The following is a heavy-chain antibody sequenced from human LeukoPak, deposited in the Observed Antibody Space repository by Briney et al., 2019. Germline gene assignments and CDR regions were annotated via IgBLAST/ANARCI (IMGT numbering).Heavy chain of an antibody. J-gene: IGHJ3*02. Sequence: SETLSLTCAVYGGSFSGYYWSWIRQPPGKGLEWIGEINHSGSTNYNPSLKSRVTISVDTSKNQFSLKLSSVTAADTAVYYCARVSRDRYCSGGSCYALSNYAFDIWGQGTMVTVSS. V-gene: IGHV4-34*01. CDR2: INHSGST. CDR1: GGSFSGYY. CDR3: ARVSRDRYCSGGSCYALSNYAFDI. D-gene: IGHD2-15*01.